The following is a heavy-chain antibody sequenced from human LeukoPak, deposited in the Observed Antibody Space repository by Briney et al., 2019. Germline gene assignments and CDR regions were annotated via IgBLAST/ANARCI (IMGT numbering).Heavy chain of an antibody. D-gene: IGHD3-10*01. CDR3: TSQDYYGPFDY. J-gene: IGHJ4*02. CDR2: IKSKTDGGTT. Sequence: GGSLRLSCAASGFTFSNAWMSWVRQAPGKGLEWVGRIKSKTDGGTTDYAAPVKGRFTISRDDSKNTLYLQMNSLKTEDTAVYYCTSQDYYGPFDYWGQGTLVTVSS. CDR1: GFTFSNAW. V-gene: IGHV3-15*01.